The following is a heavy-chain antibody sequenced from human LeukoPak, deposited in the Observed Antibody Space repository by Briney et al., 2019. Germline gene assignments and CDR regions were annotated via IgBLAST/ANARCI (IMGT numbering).Heavy chain of an antibody. Sequence: PSETLSLTCTVSGGSISSYYWSWIRQPPGKGLEWIGYIYYSGSTNYNPSLKSRVTISVDTSKNQFSLKLSSVTAADTAVYYCARRDSGSPFDPWGQGTLVTVSS. CDR3: ARRDSGSPFDP. CDR2: IYYSGST. J-gene: IGHJ5*02. V-gene: IGHV4-59*08. D-gene: IGHD1-26*01. CDR1: GGSISSYY.